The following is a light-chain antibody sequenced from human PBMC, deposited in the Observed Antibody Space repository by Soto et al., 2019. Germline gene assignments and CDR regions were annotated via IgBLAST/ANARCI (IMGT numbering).Light chain of an antibody. J-gene: IGKJ1*01. CDR2: GAS. Sequence: EIVLTQSPCTRSLSPWERATLSCRASQSVTNRYLAWYRQKPGQAPRLLIFGASIRDTGIPDRFSGSGSGTDFTLTINRLEPEDFAVYYCQQYGSSPGTLGQGTKVDIK. V-gene: IGKV3-20*01. CDR1: QSVTNRY. CDR3: QQYGSSPGT.